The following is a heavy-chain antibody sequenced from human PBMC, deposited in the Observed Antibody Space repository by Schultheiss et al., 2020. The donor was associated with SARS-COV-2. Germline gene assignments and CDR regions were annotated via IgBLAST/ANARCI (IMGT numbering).Heavy chain of an antibody. D-gene: IGHD3-3*01. CDR1: GFTFSSYS. J-gene: IGHJ5*02. CDR2: ISSSSSYI. CDR3: ARDSDFWSGYYNWWFDP. V-gene: IGHV3-21*01. Sequence: GGSLRLSCAASGFTFSSYSMNWVRQAPGKGLEWVSSISSSSSYIYYADSVKGRFTISRDNAKNSLYLQMNSLRAEDTAVYYCARDSDFWSGYYNWWFDPWGQGTLVTVSS.